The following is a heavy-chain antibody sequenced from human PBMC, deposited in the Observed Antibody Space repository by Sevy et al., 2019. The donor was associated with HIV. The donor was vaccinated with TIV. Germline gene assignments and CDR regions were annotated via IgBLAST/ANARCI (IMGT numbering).Heavy chain of an antibody. CDR1: GFIFSNFA. Sequence: GGSLRLSCAASGFIFSNFAMHWVRQAPGKGLEWVAVMSYDGSHKYYADSVRGQFTVSRDNSRNILFLEMNSLRREDTAVYYCARGDNNDEFFHHWGQGTLVTVSS. V-gene: IGHV3-30*04. D-gene: IGHD1-26*01. CDR2: MSYDGSHK. J-gene: IGHJ1*01. CDR3: ARGDNNDEFFHH.